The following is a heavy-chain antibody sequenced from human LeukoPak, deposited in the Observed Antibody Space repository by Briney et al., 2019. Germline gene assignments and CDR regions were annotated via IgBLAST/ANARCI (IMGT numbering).Heavy chain of an antibody. D-gene: IGHD1-26*01. V-gene: IGHV4-59*01. Sequence: PSETLSLTCTVSGGSTSSYYWSWIRQPPGKGLEWIGHISYSGNTNYNSSLRSRVTISVDTSNNQFSLRLSSVTAADTAVYYCARDSYTGNYFEDTFDIWGQGTMVTVSS. CDR1: GGSTSSYY. CDR2: ISYSGNT. CDR3: ARDSYTGNYFEDTFDI. J-gene: IGHJ3*02.